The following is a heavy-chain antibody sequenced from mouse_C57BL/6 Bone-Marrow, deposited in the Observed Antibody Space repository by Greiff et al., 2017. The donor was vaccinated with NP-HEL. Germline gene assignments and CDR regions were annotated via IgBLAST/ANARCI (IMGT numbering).Heavy chain of an antibody. CDR1: GYTFTSYW. CDR3: AREGLTGYYFDY. CDR2: IDPSDSYT. V-gene: IGHV1-69*01. D-gene: IGHD3-2*01. Sequence: VQLKQPGAELVMPGASVKLSCKASGYTFTSYWMHWVKQRPGQGLEWIGEIDPSDSYTNYNQKFKGKSTLTVDKSSSTAYMQLSSLTSEDSAVYYCAREGLTGYYFDYWGQGTTLTVSS. J-gene: IGHJ2*01.